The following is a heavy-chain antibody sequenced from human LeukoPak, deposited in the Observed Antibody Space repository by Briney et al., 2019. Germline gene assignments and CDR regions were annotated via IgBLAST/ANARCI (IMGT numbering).Heavy chain of an antibody. D-gene: IGHD1-7*01. J-gene: IGHJ3*02. CDR3: ASNWNYEGGAFDI. V-gene: IGHV4-31*03. CDR2: IYYSGST. Sequence: SETLSLTCTVSGGSISSGVYYWSWIRQHPGKGLEWIGYIYYSGSTYYNPSLKSRVTISVDTSKNQFSLKLSSVTAADTAVYYCASNWNYEGGAFDIWGQGTMVTVSS. CDR1: GGSISSGVYY.